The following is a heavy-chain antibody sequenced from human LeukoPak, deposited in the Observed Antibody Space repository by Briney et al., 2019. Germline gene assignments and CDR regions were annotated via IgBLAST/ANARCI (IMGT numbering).Heavy chain of an antibody. Sequence: GGSLTLSCAASGFPVSSNYMRWVRKAPGKGLEWVSVIYSGCSTYYADSVKGRFTISRDNSKNTLYLQMNSLRAEDTAVYYCARIASSGYVGDWGQGTLVTVSS. D-gene: IGHD5-12*01. CDR2: IYSGCST. V-gene: IGHV3-66*01. CDR3: ARIASSGYVGD. J-gene: IGHJ4*02. CDR1: GFPVSSNY.